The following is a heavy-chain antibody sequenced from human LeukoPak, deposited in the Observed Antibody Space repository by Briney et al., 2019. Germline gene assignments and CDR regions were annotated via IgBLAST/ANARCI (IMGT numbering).Heavy chain of an antibody. CDR2: ISGNSGSI. Sequence: GRSLRLSCAASGFTFYDYAMNWVRQAPGMGLEWVSGISGNSGSIGYADPVKGRFTISRDNAKNSLYLQMNSLRAEDTALYYCAKDTVEYYYDSSGYYPAPINGMDVWGQGTTVTVSS. V-gene: IGHV3-9*01. D-gene: IGHD3-22*01. CDR3: AKDTVEYYYDSSGYYPAPINGMDV. CDR1: GFTFYDYA. J-gene: IGHJ6*02.